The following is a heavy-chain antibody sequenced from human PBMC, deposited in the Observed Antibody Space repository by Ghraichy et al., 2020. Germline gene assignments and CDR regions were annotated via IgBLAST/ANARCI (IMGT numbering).Heavy chain of an antibody. CDR1: GFTFDDYA. CDR3: AKDIGIAAAGTGGAFDI. D-gene: IGHD6-13*01. CDR2: ISWNSGSI. Sequence: GGSLRLSCAASGFTFDDYAMHWVRQAPGKGLEWVSGISWNSGSIGYADSVKGRFTISRDNAKNSLYLQMNSLRAEDTALYYCAKDIGIAAAGTGGAFDIWGQGTMVTVSS. V-gene: IGHV3-9*01. J-gene: IGHJ3*02.